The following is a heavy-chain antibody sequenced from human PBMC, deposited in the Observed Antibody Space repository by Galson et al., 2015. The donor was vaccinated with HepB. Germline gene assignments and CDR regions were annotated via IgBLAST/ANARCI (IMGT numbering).Heavy chain of an antibody. V-gene: IGHV3-30-3*01. CDR3: ARELSSSSVYGMDV. CDR2: ISYDGSNK. D-gene: IGHD6-13*01. CDR1: GFTFSSYA. Sequence: SLRLSCAASGFTFSSYAMHWVRQAPGKGLEWVAVISYDGSNKYYADSVKGRFTISRDNSKNTLYLQMNSLRAEDTAVYYCARELSSSSVYGMDVWGQGTTVTVSS. J-gene: IGHJ6*02.